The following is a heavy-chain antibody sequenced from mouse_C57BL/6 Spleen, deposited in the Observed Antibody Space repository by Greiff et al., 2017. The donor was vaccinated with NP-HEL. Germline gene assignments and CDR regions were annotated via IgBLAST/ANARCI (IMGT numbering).Heavy chain of an antibody. V-gene: IGHV1-64*01. CDR2: IHPNSGST. D-gene: IGHD2-1*01. CDR1: GYTFTSYW. Sequence: QVQLQQSGAELVKPGASVKLSCKASGYTFTSYWMHWVKQRPGQGLEWIGMIHPNSGSTNYNEKFKSKATLTVDKSSSTAYMQLSSLTSEDSAVYYCARNDGNYHYAMDYWGQGTSVTVSS. CDR3: ARNDGNYHYAMDY. J-gene: IGHJ4*01.